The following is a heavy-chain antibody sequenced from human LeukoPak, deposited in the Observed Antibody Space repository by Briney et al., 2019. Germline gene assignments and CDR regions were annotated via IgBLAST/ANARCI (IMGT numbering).Heavy chain of an antibody. CDR1: GYTFTSYY. J-gene: IGHJ6*03. D-gene: IGHD2-2*01. V-gene: IGHV1-46*01. CDR2: INPSGGST. CDR3: ARATEYQLHYYYYYMDV. Sequence: ASVKVSCKASGYTFTSYYMHWVRQAPGQGLEWMGIINPSGGSTSYAQKFQGRVAMTRDTSISTAYMELSRLRSDDTAVYYCARATEYQLHYYYYYMDVWGKGTTVTVSS.